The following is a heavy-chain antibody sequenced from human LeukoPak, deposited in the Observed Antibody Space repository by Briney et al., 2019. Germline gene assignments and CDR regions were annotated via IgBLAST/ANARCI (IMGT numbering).Heavy chain of an antibody. CDR3: VRGFVVVPAAMGY. J-gene: IGHJ4*02. CDR2: INPSGGST. CDR1: GYTFTSYY. Sequence: GASVTVSCKASGYTFTSYYMHWVRQAPGQGLEWMGIINPSGGSTSYAQKFQGRVTMTRDMSTSTVYMELSSLRSEDTAVYYCVRGFVVVPAAMGYWGKGTLVTVSS. V-gene: IGHV1-46*01. D-gene: IGHD2-2*01.